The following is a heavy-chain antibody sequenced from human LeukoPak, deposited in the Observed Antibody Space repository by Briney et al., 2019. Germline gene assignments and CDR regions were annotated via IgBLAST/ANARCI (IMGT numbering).Heavy chain of an antibody. Sequence: PGRSLRLSCAASGFTFDDYAMHWVRQAPGKGLEWVSGISWNSGSIGYADSVKGRFTISRDNAKNSLYLQMNSLRAEDTALYYCAKARYEGGAFDIWGQGTMVTVSS. CDR2: ISWNSGSI. CDR3: AKARYEGGAFDI. D-gene: IGHD5-12*01. CDR1: GFTFDDYA. V-gene: IGHV3-9*01. J-gene: IGHJ3*02.